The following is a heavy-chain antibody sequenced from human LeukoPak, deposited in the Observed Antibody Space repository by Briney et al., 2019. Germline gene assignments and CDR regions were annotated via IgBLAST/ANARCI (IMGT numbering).Heavy chain of an antibody. CDR3: AGDGAAMNYYYMDV. CDR1: GGTFSSYA. J-gene: IGHJ6*03. V-gene: IGHV1-69*01. CDR2: IIPVFGTA. Sequence: SVKVSCKASGGTFSSYAISWVRQAPGQGLEWMGGIIPVFGTANYAQKFQGRVTITADESTSTAYMELSSLRSEDTAVYYCAGDGAAMNYYYMDVWGKGTTVTVSS. D-gene: IGHD2-2*01.